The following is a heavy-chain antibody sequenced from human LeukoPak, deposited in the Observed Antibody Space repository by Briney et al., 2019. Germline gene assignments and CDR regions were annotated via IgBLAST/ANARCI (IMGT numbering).Heavy chain of an antibody. CDR3: ARARDYSSSWYYMDV. D-gene: IGHD6-13*01. CDR2: IIPIFGTA. V-gene: IGHV1-69*05. CDR1: GGTFSSYA. J-gene: IGHJ6*03. Sequence: SVKVSCKASGGTFSSYAISWVRQTPGQGLEWMGGIIPIFGTANYAQKFQGRVTITTDESTSTAYMELSSLRSEDTAVYYCARARDYSSSWYYMDVWGKGTTVTVSS.